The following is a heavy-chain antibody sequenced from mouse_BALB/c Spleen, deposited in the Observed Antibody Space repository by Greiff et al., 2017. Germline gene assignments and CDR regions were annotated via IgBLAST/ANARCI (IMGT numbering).Heavy chain of an antibody. CDR1: GYSFTSYW. CDR3: ARFYDGWGFAY. Sequence: VQLQQSGPQLVRPGASVKISCKASGYSFTSYWMHWVKQRHGQGLEWIGMIDPSDSETRLNQKFKDKATLTVDKSSSPAYMQLSSPTSEDSAVYYCARFYDGWGFAYWGQGTLVTVSA. V-gene: IGHV1S127*01. D-gene: IGHD2-3*01. CDR2: IDPSDSET. J-gene: IGHJ3*01.